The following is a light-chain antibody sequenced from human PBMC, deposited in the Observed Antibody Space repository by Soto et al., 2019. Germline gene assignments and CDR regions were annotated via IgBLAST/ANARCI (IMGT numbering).Light chain of an antibody. CDR2: AAS. V-gene: IGKV1-39*01. Sequence: DIQITQSPSSLSASVGDRVTIACRASQSISTYLNWYQQKPGKAPKLLMHAASSLDRGVPSRFSGSGSGTDFTLTISSLQPEAFANYYCQQSYRTPRTFGQGTKVDIK. CDR1: QSISTY. CDR3: QQSYRTPRT. J-gene: IGKJ1*01.